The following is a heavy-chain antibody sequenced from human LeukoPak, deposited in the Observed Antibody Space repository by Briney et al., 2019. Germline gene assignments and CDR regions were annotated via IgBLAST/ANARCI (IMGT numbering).Heavy chain of an antibody. V-gene: IGHV7-4-1*02. D-gene: IGHD3-3*01. CDR3: ARGTDDFWSGYYSYYYGMDV. J-gene: IGHJ6*02. CDR1: GYTFTSYA. Sequence: ASVKVSCTASGYTFTSYAMNWVRQAPGQGLEWMGWINTNTGNPTYAQGFTGRFVFSLDTSVSTAYLQISSLKAEDTAVYYCARGTDDFWSGYYSYYYGMDVWGQGTTVTVSS. CDR2: INTNTGNP.